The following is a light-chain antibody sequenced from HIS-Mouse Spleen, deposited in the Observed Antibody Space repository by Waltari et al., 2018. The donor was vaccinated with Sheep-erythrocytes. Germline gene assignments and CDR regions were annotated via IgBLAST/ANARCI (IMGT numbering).Light chain of an antibody. CDR2: EDS. V-gene: IGLV3-10*01. CDR1: ALPKQY. J-gene: IGLJ3*02. CDR3: YSTDSSGNHWV. Sequence: VSPGQTARITCSGDALPKQYAYWYQQKSGQAPVLVIYEDSKRPSGIPERFSGSSSGTMATLTISGAQVEDDADYYCYSTDSSGNHWVFGGGTKLTVL.